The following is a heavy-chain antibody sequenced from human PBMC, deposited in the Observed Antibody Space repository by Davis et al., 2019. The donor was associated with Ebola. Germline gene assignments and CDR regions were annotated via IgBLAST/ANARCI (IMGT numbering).Heavy chain of an antibody. J-gene: IGHJ4*02. V-gene: IGHV1-18*04. CDR3: AREEFDY. Sequence: ASVKVSCNASGYTFTNYGISWVRQAPGQGLEWMGWISDYDGKTNYAQKFQGRVTMTTDRSTSTAHMELRSLRSEDTAVYFCAREEFDYWGQGTLVTVSS. CDR1: GYTFTNYG. CDR2: ISDYDGKT.